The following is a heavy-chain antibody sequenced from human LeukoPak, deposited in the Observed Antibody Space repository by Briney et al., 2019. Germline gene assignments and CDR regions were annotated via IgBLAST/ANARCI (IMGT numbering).Heavy chain of an antibody. V-gene: IGHV3-33*01. CDR3: ARDLYFHDSSGYYYGVDY. J-gene: IGHJ4*02. D-gene: IGHD3-22*01. CDR1: GFIFSRYG. CDR2: IWYDGSNK. Sequence: GRSLRLASAASGFIFSRYGLHWVRQAPGKGLEWVAAIWYDGSNKYYADSVKGRFTISRDNSRNTLYLEMNSLRAEDTAVYYCARDLYFHDSSGYYYGVDYWGQGTLVTVSS.